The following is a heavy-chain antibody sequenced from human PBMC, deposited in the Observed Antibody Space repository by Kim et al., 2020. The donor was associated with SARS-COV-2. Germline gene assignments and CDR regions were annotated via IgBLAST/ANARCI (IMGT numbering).Heavy chain of an antibody. J-gene: IGHJ6*02. CDR1: GYTFTSYA. V-gene: IGHV1-3*01. Sequence: ASVKVSCKASGYTFTSYAMHWVRQAPGQRLEWMGWINAGNGNTKYSQKFQGRVTITRDTSASTAYMELSSLRSEDTAVYYCARETVVVVGYGMDVWGQGTTVTVSS. CDR3: ARETVVVVGYGMDV. D-gene: IGHD2-15*01. CDR2: INAGNGNT.